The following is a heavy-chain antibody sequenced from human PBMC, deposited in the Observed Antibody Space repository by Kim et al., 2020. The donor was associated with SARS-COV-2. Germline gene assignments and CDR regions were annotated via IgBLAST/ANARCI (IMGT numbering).Heavy chain of an antibody. D-gene: IGHD3-10*01. J-gene: IGHJ5*02. Sequence: SETLSLTCTVSGGSISGYYWNWIRQPPGKGLEWIGYIYYSGSTNYNPSLKSRVTISVDTSKNQFSLKLSSVTAADTAVYYCARDRGVGGYYGSGSYYLFDPWGQGTLVTVSS. CDR1: GGSISGYY. CDR3: ARDRGVGGYYGSGSYYLFDP. CDR2: IYYSGST. V-gene: IGHV4-59*01.